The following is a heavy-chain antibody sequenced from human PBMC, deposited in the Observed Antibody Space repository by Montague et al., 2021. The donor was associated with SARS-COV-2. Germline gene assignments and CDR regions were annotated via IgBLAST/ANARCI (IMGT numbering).Heavy chain of an antibody. CDR2: INHSGST. CDR1: DGSFSGYY. CDR3: ARGQVTIFGVLIMLPAAGARDI. Sequence: SETLSLTCAVYDGSFSGYYWSWIRQPLRKGLEWIGEINHSGSTNYNPSLKSRVTISVDTSKNQFSLKLNSVSAADTAVYYCARGQVTIFGVLIMLPAAGARDIWGQGTMVTVSS. J-gene: IGHJ3*02. V-gene: IGHV4-34*01. D-gene: IGHD3-3*01.